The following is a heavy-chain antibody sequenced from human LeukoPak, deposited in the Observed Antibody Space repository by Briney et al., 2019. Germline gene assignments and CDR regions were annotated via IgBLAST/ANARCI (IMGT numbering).Heavy chain of an antibody. Sequence: GGSLRLSCAASGFTFDDYTMHWVRQAPGKGLEWVSLISWDGGSTYYADSVKGRFTISRDNSKNSLYLQMNSLRTEDTALYYCAKDFSGWEADYYYYYGMDVWGQGTTVTVSS. CDR2: ISWDGGST. CDR1: GFTFDDYT. J-gene: IGHJ6*02. CDR3: AKDFSGWEADYYYYYGMDV. V-gene: IGHV3-43*01. D-gene: IGHD6-25*01.